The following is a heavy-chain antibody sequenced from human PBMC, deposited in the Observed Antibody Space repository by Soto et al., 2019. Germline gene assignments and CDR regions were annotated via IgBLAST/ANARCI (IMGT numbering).Heavy chain of an antibody. V-gene: IGHV4-30-2*01. J-gene: IGHJ4*02. CDR1: GGSISSGGYS. Sequence: SETLSLTCAVSGGSISSGGYSWSWIRQPPGKGLEWIGYIYHSGSTYYNPSLKSRVTISVDRSKNQFSLKLSSVTAADTAVYYCARDRGYGDYPDYFDYWGQGTLVTVSS. CDR2: IYHSGST. CDR3: ARDRGYGDYPDYFDY. D-gene: IGHD4-17*01.